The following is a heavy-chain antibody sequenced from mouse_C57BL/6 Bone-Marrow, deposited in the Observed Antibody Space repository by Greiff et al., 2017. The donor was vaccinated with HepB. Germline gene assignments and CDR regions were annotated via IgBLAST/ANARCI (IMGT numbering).Heavy chain of an antibody. V-gene: IGHV5-6*01. CDR1: GFTFSSYG. CDR2: ISSGGSYT. D-gene: IGHD1-1*01. Sequence: EVKLMESGGDLVKPGGSLKLSCAASGFTFSSYGMSWVRQTPDKRLEWVATISSGGSYTYYPDSVKGRFTISRDNAKNTLYLQMSSLKSEDTAMYYCARGDTVVAPFAYWGQGTLVAVSA. J-gene: IGHJ3*01. CDR3: ARGDTVVAPFAY.